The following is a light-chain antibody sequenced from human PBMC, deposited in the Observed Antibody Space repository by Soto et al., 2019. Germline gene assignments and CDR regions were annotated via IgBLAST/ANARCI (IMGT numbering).Light chain of an antibody. Sequence: ETVLTQSPATLSLSPGERATLSCRASQSISSSLAWYQQTPGQAPRLLIYDASKRATGIPARFSGSGSGTDSTLTISSLEPEDFAVYFCQQRFTWPSFGPGTKVDIK. J-gene: IGKJ3*01. V-gene: IGKV3-11*01. CDR1: QSISSS. CDR2: DAS. CDR3: QQRFTWPS.